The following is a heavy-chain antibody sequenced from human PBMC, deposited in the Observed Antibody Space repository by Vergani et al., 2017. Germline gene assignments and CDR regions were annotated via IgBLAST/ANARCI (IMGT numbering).Heavy chain of an antibody. CDR1: GFTFSNAW. D-gene: IGHD3-3*01. CDR3: TRYYDFWSGYRFNYMDV. V-gene: IGHV3-15*01. Sequence: EVQLVESGGGLVKPGGSLRLSCAASGFTFSNAWMSWVRQAPGKGLEWVGRIKSKTDGGTTDYAAPVKGRFTISRDDSKNTLYLQMNSLKTEDTAVYYCTRYYDFWSGYRFNYMDVWGKGP. J-gene: IGHJ6*03. CDR2: IKSKTDGGTT.